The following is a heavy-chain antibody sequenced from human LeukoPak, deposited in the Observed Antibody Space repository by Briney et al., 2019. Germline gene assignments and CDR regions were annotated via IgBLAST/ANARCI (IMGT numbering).Heavy chain of an antibody. J-gene: IGHJ4*02. V-gene: IGHV3-21*04. CDR2: ISSSSSYI. D-gene: IGHD6-19*01. Sequence: GGSLRLSCAASGFTFSSYSMNWVRQAPGKGLEWVSSISSSSSYIYYADSVKGRFTISRDNAKNSLYLQMNSLRAEDTAVYYCANLGSGYSSGWYYFDYWGQGTLVTVSS. CDR1: GFTFSSYS. CDR3: ANLGSGYSSGWYYFDY.